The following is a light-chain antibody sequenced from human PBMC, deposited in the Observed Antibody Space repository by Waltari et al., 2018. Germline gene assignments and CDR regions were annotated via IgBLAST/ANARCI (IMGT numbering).Light chain of an antibody. CDR1: SSHIGSNT. CDR2: SNN. J-gene: IGLJ3*02. CDR3: AAWDDSLNGPV. Sequence: QSVLTQPPSASGTPGQRVNISCSGSSSHIGSNTVNWYQQLPGTAPKRLIYSNNQRPSGVPDRFSGSKSGTSASLAISGLQSEDEADYYCAAWDDSLNGPVFGGGTKLTVL. V-gene: IGLV1-44*01.